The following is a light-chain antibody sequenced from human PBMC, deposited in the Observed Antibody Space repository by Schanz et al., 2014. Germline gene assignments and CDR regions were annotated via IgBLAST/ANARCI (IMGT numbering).Light chain of an antibody. CDR1: QSVSSN. CDR2: GAS. Sequence: EIVMTQSPATLSVSPGERATLSCRASQSVSSNLAWYQQKPGQAPRLLIYGASTRATGVSARVSGSGSGTEFTLTISSLQSEDVAVYYCQQYYSTALTFGGGTKVEIK. J-gene: IGKJ4*01. V-gene: IGKV3-15*01. CDR3: QQYYSTALT.